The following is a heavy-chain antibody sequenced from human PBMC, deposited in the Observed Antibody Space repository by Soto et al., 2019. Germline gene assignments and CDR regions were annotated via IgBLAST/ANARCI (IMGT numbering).Heavy chain of an antibody. J-gene: IGHJ4*02. CDR2: VRNKANSYTT. D-gene: IGHD2-15*01. V-gene: IGHV3-72*01. CDR3: ARVSTPSIDY. Sequence: EVQLVESGGGLVQPGGSLRLSCAASGFTFSDHYMDWVRQAPGKGLEWVGRVRNKANSYTTEYAASVKGRFTISRDDSKNSLYLQMNSLKIEDTAVYYCARVSTPSIDYWGQGTLVTVSS. CDR1: GFTFSDHY.